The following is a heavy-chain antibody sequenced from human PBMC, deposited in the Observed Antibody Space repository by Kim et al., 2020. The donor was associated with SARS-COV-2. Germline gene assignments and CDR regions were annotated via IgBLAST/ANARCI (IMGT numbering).Heavy chain of an antibody. CDR3: ARPPGLSGGYIDY. Sequence: SETLSLTCTVSGGSISSYYWSWIRQPPAKGLEWIGYIYYSGSTNYNPSLKSRVTISVDTSKNQFSLTLSSVTAPDTAAYSFARPPGLSGGYIDYWGQG. CDR2: IYYSGST. CDR1: GGSISSYY. V-gene: IGHV4-59*01. J-gene: IGHJ4*02.